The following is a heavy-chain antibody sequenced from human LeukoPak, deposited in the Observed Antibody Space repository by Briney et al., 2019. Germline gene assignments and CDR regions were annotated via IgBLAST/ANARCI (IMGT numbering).Heavy chain of an antibody. CDR1: GFTFSSYG. CDR3: ARDKGRYYYDSSGYSG. J-gene: IGHJ4*02. D-gene: IGHD3-22*01. CDR2: IWYDGSNK. Sequence: GGSLRLSCAASGFTFSSYGMRWVRQAPGKGLEWVAVIWYDGSNKYYADSVKGRFTISRDNSKNTLYLQMNSLRAEDTAVYYCARDKGRYYYDSSGYSGWGQGTLVTVSS. V-gene: IGHV3-33*01.